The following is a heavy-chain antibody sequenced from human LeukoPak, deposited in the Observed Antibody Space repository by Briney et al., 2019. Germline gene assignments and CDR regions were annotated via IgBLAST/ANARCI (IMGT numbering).Heavy chain of an antibody. Sequence: PSETLSLACAVYGGSFSGYYWSWIRQPPGKGLEWIGEINRSGSTNYNPSLKSRVTISVDTSKNQFSLKLSSVTAADTAVYYCARVCCSSTSCSSPNDYWGQGTLVTASS. CDR1: GGSFSGYY. V-gene: IGHV4-34*01. CDR3: ARVCCSSTSCSSPNDY. CDR2: INRSGST. D-gene: IGHD2-2*01. J-gene: IGHJ4*02.